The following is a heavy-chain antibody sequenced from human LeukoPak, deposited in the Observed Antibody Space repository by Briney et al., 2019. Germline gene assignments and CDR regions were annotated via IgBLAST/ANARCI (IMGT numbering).Heavy chain of an antibody. Sequence: ASVKVSCKASGYTFSKYSINWVRQAPGQGLEWMGWISGYNGKTNYAQKLQDRVTMTTDTSTSTAYMELRSLRSDDTAVYYCARGPIIDIVVIPAAADYYHMDVWGKGTTVTVSS. CDR3: ARGPIIDIVVIPAAADYYHMDV. CDR1: GYTFSKYS. J-gene: IGHJ6*03. V-gene: IGHV1-18*01. D-gene: IGHD2-2*01. CDR2: ISGYNGKT.